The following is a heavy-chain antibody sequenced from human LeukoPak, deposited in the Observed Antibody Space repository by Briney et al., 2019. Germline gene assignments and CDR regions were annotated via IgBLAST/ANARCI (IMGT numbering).Heavy chain of an antibody. Sequence: ASVKVSCKASGYTFTGYYMHWVRQAPGQGLEWMGWINPNSGGTNYAQKFQGRVTMTRDTSINTAYMELSWLTSDDTAVYYCARSPHYDILTGSYYYYMDVWGKGTTVTVSS. D-gene: IGHD3-9*01. J-gene: IGHJ6*03. CDR2: INPNSGGT. CDR3: ARSPHYDILTGSYYYYMDV. CDR1: GYTFTGYY. V-gene: IGHV1-2*02.